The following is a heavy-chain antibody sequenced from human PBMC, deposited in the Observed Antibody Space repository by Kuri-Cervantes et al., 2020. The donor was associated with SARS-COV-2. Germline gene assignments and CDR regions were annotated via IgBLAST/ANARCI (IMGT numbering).Heavy chain of an antibody. V-gene: IGHV3-7*01. Sequence: GGSLRLSCAASGFTFSSYRMSWVRQAPGKGLEWVANIKQDGSEKYYADSVKGRFTISRDNSKNTLYLQMNSLRAEDTAVYYCAKGDWNYATHWGQGTLVTVSS. CDR2: IKQDGSEK. CDR3: AKGDWNYATH. CDR1: GFTFSSYR. D-gene: IGHD1-7*01. J-gene: IGHJ1*01.